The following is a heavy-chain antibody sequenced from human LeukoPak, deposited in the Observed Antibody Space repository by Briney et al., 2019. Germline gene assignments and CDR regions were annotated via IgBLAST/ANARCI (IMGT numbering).Heavy chain of an antibody. CDR1: GYTFTSYY. V-gene: IGHV1-46*01. CDR3: ARDRSVAAPQDWFDP. Sequence: ASVKVSCKASGYTFTSYYMHWVRQAPGQGLEWMGIINPSGGSTSYAQKFQGRVTMTRDTSTSTVYMELSSLRSDDTAVYYCARDRSVAAPQDWFDPWGQGTLVTVSS. J-gene: IGHJ5*02. CDR2: INPSGGST. D-gene: IGHD6-13*01.